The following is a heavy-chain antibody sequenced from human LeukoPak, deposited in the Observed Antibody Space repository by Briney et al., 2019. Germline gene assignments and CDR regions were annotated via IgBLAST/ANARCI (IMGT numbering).Heavy chain of an antibody. V-gene: IGHV4-59*06. D-gene: IGHD3-22*01. Sequence: PSETLSLTCTVSGGSTSIYYWNWIRQPPGKGLGWSGYIYYSGSAYYNPSLKSRVTISVDTSKNQFSLKLSSVTAADTAVYFCASPRGDDSGGYYTWYFHHWGQGILVTVSS. CDR2: IYYSGSA. J-gene: IGHJ1*01. CDR1: GGSTSIYY. CDR3: ASPRGDDSGGYYTWYFHH.